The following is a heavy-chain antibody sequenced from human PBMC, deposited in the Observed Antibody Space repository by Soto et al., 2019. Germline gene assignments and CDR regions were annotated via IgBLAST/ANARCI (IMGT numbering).Heavy chain of an antibody. CDR2: IYYSGST. D-gene: IGHD3-22*01. V-gene: IGHV4-59*01. Sequence: PSETLSLTCTVSGGSISSYYWSWIRQPPGKGLEWIGYIYYSGSTNYNPSLKSRVTISVDTSKNQFSLKLSSVTAADTAVYYCARDTGAYYYDSSGYFDYWGQATLVTVSS. J-gene: IGHJ4*02. CDR3: ARDTGAYYYDSSGYFDY. CDR1: GGSISSYY.